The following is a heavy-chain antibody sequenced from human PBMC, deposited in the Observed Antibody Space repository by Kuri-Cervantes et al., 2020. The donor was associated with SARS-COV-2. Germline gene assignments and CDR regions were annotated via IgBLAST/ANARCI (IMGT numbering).Heavy chain of an antibody. CDR3: AKDLNPKNLSRDDASDI. Sequence: GESLKISCVPSGFTFSGYDMHWVRQAPGKGLEWVAFIRYDGSDKYYADSVKGRFTISRDSSKNTLYLQMNSPRAEDTAVYYCAKDLNPKNLSRDDASDIWGQGTMVTVSS. CDR1: GFTFSGYD. V-gene: IGHV3-30*02. D-gene: IGHD5/OR15-5a*01. J-gene: IGHJ3*02. CDR2: IRYDGSDK.